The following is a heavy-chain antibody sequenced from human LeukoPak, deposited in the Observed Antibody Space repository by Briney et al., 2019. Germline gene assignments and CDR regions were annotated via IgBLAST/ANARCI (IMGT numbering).Heavy chain of an antibody. Sequence: SETLSLTCTVSGVSISSSSYYWGWLRQPPGKGLEWIGNIYYSGSTYYNPSLKSRVTISVNTSKNQFSLKLSAVTAADTAVYYCASSSPGIVVVPAAIDYWGQGTLVTVSS. J-gene: IGHJ4*02. CDR3: ASSSPGIVVVPAAIDY. V-gene: IGHV4-39*01. D-gene: IGHD2-2*02. CDR2: IYYSGST. CDR1: GVSISSSSYY.